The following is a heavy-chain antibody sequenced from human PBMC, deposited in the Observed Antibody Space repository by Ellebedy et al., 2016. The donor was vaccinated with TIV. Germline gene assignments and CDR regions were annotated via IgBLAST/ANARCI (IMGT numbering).Heavy chain of an antibody. V-gene: IGHV3-9*01. J-gene: IGHJ3*02. CDR2: ISWNNGRI. Sequence: GGSLRLXXAASGFTFGDYAMHWVWQVPGKGLEWVSGISWNNGRIDYADSVKGRFTVSRDNARNSLYLQMDSLRAEDTALYYCVKQYYYGAGSHSGGFDIWGQGTMVTVSS. CDR1: GFTFGDYA. D-gene: IGHD3-10*01. CDR3: VKQYYYGAGSHSGGFDI.